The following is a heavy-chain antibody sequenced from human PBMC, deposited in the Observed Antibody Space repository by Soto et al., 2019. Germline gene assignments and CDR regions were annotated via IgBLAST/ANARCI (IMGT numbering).Heavy chain of an antibody. Sequence: EVQLVQSGAEVKKPGESLRISCKGSGYSYPSYFIIWVRQMPGKGLEWMGRIDPTDAYTNYSPSFQGHVAISEDKSTNTAYLQWSSLNTSDTAMYYCPSQTPVTRHIDYWGQGTLVTVSS. CDR2: IDPTDAYT. D-gene: IGHD4-17*01. CDR3: PSQTPVTRHIDY. CDR1: GYSYPSYF. J-gene: IGHJ4*02. V-gene: IGHV5-10-1*01.